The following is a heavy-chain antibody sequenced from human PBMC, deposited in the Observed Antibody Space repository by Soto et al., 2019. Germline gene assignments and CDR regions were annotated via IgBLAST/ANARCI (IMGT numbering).Heavy chain of an antibody. CDR1: GFSLASGKVG. J-gene: IGHJ6*03. CDR3: AQILFGRSVAGGYFYMDV. D-gene: IGHD6-19*01. Sequence: SGPTLVNPTETLTLTCTVSGFSLASGKVGVTWIRQPPGKALEWLAHIFSNVEKSYRTSLKDRLTISEDTSKSQVVLTMTNVDPVDTATYYCAQILFGRSVAGGYFYMDVWGKGTTVTVSS. CDR2: IFSNVEK. V-gene: IGHV2-26*01.